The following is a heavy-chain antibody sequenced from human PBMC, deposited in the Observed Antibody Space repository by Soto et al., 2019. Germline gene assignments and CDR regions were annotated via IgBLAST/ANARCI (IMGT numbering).Heavy chain of an antibody. Sequence: QVQLVESGGGVVQPGRSLRLSCAASGFTFSSYGMHWVRQAPGKGLEWVAVISYDGSYKYYADSMKGRVTISRDNSKNTLYVQMNSVRAEDTAVYYCAKEGSVVATPPDFDYWGQGTLVTVSS. D-gene: IGHD5-12*01. V-gene: IGHV3-30*18. CDR3: AKEGSVVATPPDFDY. CDR2: ISYDGSYK. CDR1: GFTFSSYG. J-gene: IGHJ4*02.